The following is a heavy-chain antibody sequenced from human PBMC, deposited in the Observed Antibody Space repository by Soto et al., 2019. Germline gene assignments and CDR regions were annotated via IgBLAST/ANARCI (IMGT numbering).Heavy chain of an antibody. D-gene: IGHD2-15*01. CDR3: ARARRVVVAATDGGYYYYYGMDV. V-gene: IGHV1-69*13. J-gene: IGHJ6*02. CDR2: IIPIFGTA. Sequence: EASVKVSCKASGGTFSSYAISWVRQAPGQGLEWMGGIIPIFGTANYAQKFQGRVTITADESTSTAYMELSSLRSEDTAVYYCARARRVVVAATDGGYYYYYGMDVWGQGTTVTVSS. CDR1: GGTFSSYA.